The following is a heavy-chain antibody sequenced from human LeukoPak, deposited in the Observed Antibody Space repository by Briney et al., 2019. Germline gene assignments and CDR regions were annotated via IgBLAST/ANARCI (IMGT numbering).Heavy chain of an antibody. Sequence: PGGSLRLSCAASGFTFSNYLMHWVRQAPGKGLVWFSRINSDESNTNSYADSVKGRFTISRDNAKNTLYLQMNSLRAEDTAVYFCGRGGNGIDIWGQGTTVIVSS. CDR3: GRGGNGIDI. V-gene: IGHV3-74*01. CDR2: INSDESNT. J-gene: IGHJ3*02. CDR1: GFTFSNYL. D-gene: IGHD2-8*01.